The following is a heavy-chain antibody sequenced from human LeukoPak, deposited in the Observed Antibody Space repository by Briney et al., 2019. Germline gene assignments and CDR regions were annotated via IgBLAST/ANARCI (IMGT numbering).Heavy chain of an antibody. D-gene: IGHD6-19*01. J-gene: IGHJ6*02. V-gene: IGHV1-69*04. CDR2: IIPIFGIA. Sequence: SVKVSCKASGGTFTSYAISWVRQAPGQGLEWMGRIIPIFGIANYAQKFQGRVTITADKSTTTAYMELSSLRSEHTAVYYCARGIAVAEGMDVWGQGTTVTVSS. CDR1: GGTFTSYA. CDR3: ARGIAVAEGMDV.